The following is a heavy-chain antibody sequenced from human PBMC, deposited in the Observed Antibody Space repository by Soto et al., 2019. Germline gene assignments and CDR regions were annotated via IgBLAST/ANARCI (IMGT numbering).Heavy chain of an antibody. CDR2: INHSGST. CDR1: GGSFSGYY. CDR3: ARGLYYGGNSAYFQH. D-gene: IGHD4-17*01. Sequence: SETLSLTCAVYGGSFSGYYWTWIRQPPGKGLEWIGEINHSGSTNYNPSLKSRVTISVDTSKNQLSLKLSSVTAADTAVYYCARGLYYGGNSAYFQHWGQGTLVTVSS. V-gene: IGHV4-34*01. J-gene: IGHJ1*01.